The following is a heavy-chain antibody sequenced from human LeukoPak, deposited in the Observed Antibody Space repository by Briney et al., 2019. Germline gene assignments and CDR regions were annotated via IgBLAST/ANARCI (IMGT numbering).Heavy chain of an antibody. CDR2: ISYDGSNK. D-gene: IGHD3-9*01. J-gene: IGHJ4*02. CDR3: ANEASSDWSFDY. Sequence: GGSLRLSCAAFGFTFSSYGMHWVRQAPGKGLEWVAVISYDGSNKYYADSVKGRFTISRDNSKNTLYLQMNSLRAEDTAVYYCANEASSDWSFDYWGQGTLVTVSS. CDR1: GFTFSSYG. V-gene: IGHV3-30*18.